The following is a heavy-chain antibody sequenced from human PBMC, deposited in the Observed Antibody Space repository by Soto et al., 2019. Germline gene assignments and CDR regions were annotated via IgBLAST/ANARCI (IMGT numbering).Heavy chain of an antibody. CDR3: ARDVIGHDNYETIGYYFDH. Sequence: GGSLRLSCAASGFTFSSYGMHWVRQAPGKGLEWVAVISYDGSNKYYADSVKGRFTISRDNSKNTLYLQMNSLTSEDTAVYYCARDVIGHDNYETIGYYFDHWGQGTLVTVSS. CDR1: GFTFSSYG. CDR2: ISYDGSNK. J-gene: IGHJ4*02. D-gene: IGHD3-22*01. V-gene: IGHV3-30*03.